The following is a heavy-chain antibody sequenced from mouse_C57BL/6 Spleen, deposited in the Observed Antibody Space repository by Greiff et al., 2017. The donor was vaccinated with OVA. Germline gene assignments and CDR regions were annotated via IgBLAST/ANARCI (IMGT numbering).Heavy chain of an antibody. V-gene: IGHV5-9-1*02. CDR3: TRENYGDGYAMDY. Sequence: VQLKESGEGLVKPGGSLKLSCAASGFTFSSYAMSWVRQTPEKRLEWVAYISSGGDYIYYADTVKGRFTISRDNARNTLYLQMSSLKSEDTAMYYCTRENYGDGYAMDYWGQGTSVTVSS. D-gene: IGHD1-2*01. CDR1: GFTFSSYA. CDR2: ISSGGDYI. J-gene: IGHJ4*01.